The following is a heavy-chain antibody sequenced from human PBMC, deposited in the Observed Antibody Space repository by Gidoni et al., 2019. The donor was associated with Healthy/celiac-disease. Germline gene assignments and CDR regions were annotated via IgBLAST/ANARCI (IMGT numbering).Heavy chain of an antibody. Sequence: GLVQPGGSLRLSCAASGFTFSSYAMSWVRQAPGKGLEWVSAISGSGGSTYYADSVKGRFTISRDNSKNTLYLQMNSLRAEDTAVYYCAKGGDIVVVPAARKHDYWGQGTLVTVSS. D-gene: IGHD2-2*01. V-gene: IGHV3-23*01. CDR2: ISGSGGST. J-gene: IGHJ4*02. CDR3: AKGGDIVVVPAARKHDY. CDR1: GFTFSSYA.